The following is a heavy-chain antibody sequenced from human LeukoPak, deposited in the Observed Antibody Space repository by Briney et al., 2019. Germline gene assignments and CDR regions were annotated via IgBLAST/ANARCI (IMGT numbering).Heavy chain of an antibody. CDR3: ARGTVSYYYGSQLIWFDP. V-gene: IGHV4-34*01. CDR2: INHSGST. CDR1: GGSISSYY. Sequence: KASETLSLTCTVSGGSISSYYWSWIRQPPGKGLEWIGEINHSGSTNYNPSLKSRVTISVDTSKNQFSLKLSSVTAADTAVYYCARGTVSYYYGSQLIWFDPWGQGTLVTVSS. J-gene: IGHJ5*02. D-gene: IGHD3-10*01.